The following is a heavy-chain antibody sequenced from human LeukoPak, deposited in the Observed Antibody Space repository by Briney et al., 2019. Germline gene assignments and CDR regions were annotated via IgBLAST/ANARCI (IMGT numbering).Heavy chain of an antibody. Sequence: GGSLRLSCAASGFTFSSYTMHWIRQAPGKGLEWVSSISGSNSYIFYADSVKGRFTVSRDNAKDSLYLQMNSLRAEDTAVYYCANGALNYWGQGTLVTVSS. CDR3: ANGALNY. CDR1: GFTFSSYT. CDR2: ISGSNSYI. D-gene: IGHD3-16*01. V-gene: IGHV3-21*01. J-gene: IGHJ4*02.